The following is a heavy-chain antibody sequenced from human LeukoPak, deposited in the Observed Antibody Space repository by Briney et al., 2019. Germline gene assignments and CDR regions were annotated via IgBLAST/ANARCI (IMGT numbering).Heavy chain of an antibody. CDR2: ISSDGSDQ. D-gene: IGHD1-26*01. CDR3: AKYESGNYIHYYGLDV. V-gene: IGHV3-30*18. Sequence: PGGSLRLSCAASGFTISRSGMHWVRQAPGKGLDWVAGISSDGSDQYYADSVKGRFTISRDNPKNTLYLQMNSLRAEDTAVYYCAKYESGNYIHYYGLDVWGQGTTVTVSS. J-gene: IGHJ6*02. CDR1: GFTISRSG.